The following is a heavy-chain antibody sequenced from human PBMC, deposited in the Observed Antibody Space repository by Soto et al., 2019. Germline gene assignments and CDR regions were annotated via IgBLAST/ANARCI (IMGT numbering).Heavy chain of an antibody. Sequence: QVQLVESGGGVVQPGRSLRLSCAASGFTFSSYAMHWVRQAPGKGLEWVAVISYDGSNKYYADSVKGRFTISRDNSKNTLYLQMNSLRAEDTAVYYCARDQVGATTRFDYWGQRTLVTVSS. CDR3: ARDQVGATTRFDY. J-gene: IGHJ4*02. V-gene: IGHV3-30-3*01. CDR2: ISYDGSNK. CDR1: GFTFSSYA. D-gene: IGHD1-26*01.